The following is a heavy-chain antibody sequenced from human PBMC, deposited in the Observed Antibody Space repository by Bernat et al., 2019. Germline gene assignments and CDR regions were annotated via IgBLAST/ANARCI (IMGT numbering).Heavy chain of an antibody. CDR3: AKDTDGSGYFDY. V-gene: IGHV3-30*18. CDR2: ISYDGSNK. J-gene: IGHJ4*02. D-gene: IGHD2-8*02. Sequence: QVQLVESGGGVVQPGRSLRLSCAASGFTFSSYGMHWVRQAPGKGLEWVAVISYDGSNKYYADSVKGRFTISRDNSKNTLYLQMNSLRAEDTAVYYCAKDTDGSGYFDYWGQGTLVTVSS. CDR1: GFTFSSYG.